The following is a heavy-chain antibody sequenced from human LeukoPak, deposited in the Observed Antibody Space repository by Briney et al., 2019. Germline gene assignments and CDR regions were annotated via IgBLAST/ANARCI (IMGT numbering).Heavy chain of an antibody. CDR3: AKQEQWLVDY. J-gene: IGHJ4*02. D-gene: IGHD6-19*01. CDR2: ISGSGGST. CDR1: INLYRHG. Sequence: GSLRLSCAAPGINLYRHGHKWVPPGPGKGPEWVSAISGSGGSTYYADSVKGRFTISRDNSKNTLYLQMNSLRAEDTAVYYCAKQEQWLVDYWGQGTLVTVSS. V-gene: IGHV3-23*01.